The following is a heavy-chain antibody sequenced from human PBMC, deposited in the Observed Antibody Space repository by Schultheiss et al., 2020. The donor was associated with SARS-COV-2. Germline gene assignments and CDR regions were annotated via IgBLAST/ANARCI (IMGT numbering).Heavy chain of an antibody. V-gene: IGHV3-30-3*01. CDR1: GFTFTSYA. D-gene: IGHD2-8*02. Sequence: GGSLRLSCAASGFTFTSYAMHWVRQAPGKGLEWVAVISYDGSNKYYADSVKGRFTISRDNSKNTLYLQMNSLRAEDTAVYYCARALVVYAIHHPFDYWGQGTLVTVSS. CDR2: ISYDGSNK. J-gene: IGHJ4*02. CDR3: ARALVVYAIHHPFDY.